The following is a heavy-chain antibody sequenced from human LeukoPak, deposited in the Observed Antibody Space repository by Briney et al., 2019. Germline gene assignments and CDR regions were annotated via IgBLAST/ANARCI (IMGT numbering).Heavy chain of an antibody. Sequence: HPGGSLRLSCAASGFTFSSYAMSWVRQAPGKGQEWVSAISGSGGSTYYADSVKGRFTISRDNSKNTLYLQMNSLRAEDTAVYYCAKEKDAVVVVAAIRVPLNWFDPWGQGTLVTVSS. CDR1: GFTFSSYA. J-gene: IGHJ5*02. CDR3: AKEKDAVVVVAAIRVPLNWFDP. CDR2: ISGSGGST. D-gene: IGHD2-15*01. V-gene: IGHV3-23*01.